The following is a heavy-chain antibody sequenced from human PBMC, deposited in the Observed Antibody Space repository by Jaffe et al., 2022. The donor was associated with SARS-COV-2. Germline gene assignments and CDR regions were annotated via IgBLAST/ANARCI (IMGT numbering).Heavy chain of an antibody. CDR1: GYSISSGYY. CDR3: ARGGLLWFGESKGTWFDP. CDR2: IYHSGST. V-gene: IGHV4-38-2*02. Sequence: QVQLQESGPGLVKPSETLSLTCTVSGYSISSGYYWGWIRQPPGKGLEWIGSIYHSGSTYYNPSLKSRVTISVDTSKNQFSLKLSSVTAADTAVYYCARGGLLWFGESKGTWFDPWGQGTLVTVSS. D-gene: IGHD3-10*01. J-gene: IGHJ5*02.